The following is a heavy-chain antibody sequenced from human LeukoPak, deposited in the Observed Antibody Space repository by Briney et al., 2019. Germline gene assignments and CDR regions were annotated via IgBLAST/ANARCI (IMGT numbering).Heavy chain of an antibody. CDR2: IYYSGST. CDR3: ARASRGFGELYRPYNWFDP. D-gene: IGHD3-10*01. CDR1: GGSITSYY. J-gene: IGHJ5*02. Sequence: SETLSLTCTVSGGSITSYYWSWIRQPPGKGLEWIGYIYYSGSTNYNPSLKSRVTISVHTSKNQFSLKLSSVTAADTAVYYCARASRGFGELYRPYNWFDPWGQGTLVTVSS. V-gene: IGHV4-59*01.